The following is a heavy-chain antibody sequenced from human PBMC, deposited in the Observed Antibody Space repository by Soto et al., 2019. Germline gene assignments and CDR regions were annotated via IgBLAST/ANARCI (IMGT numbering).Heavy chain of an antibody. CDR2: FSTSGTT. V-gene: IGHV4-4*07. CDR1: GGSIRNYY. Sequence: SETLSLTCTVSGGSIRNYYWSWIRQPAGKGLEWIGRFSTSGTTDYNPSLKSRVTISIDTSKNQFSLKVSSVTAADTAVYYCARGRPHLDYWGQGTLVTVSS. J-gene: IGHJ4*02. CDR3: ARGRPHLDY.